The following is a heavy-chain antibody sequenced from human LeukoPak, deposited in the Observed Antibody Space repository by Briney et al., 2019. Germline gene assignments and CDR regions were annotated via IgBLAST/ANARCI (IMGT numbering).Heavy chain of an antibody. CDR3: ARGGSIVVVVAAMDL. D-gene: IGHD2-15*01. J-gene: IGHJ4*02. CDR1: GFTFSSYA. V-gene: IGHV3-30-3*01. Sequence: PGGSLRLSCAASGFTFSSYAMHWVRQAPGKGLEWVAVISYDGNNKYYADSVKGRFTISRDNSKNTLYLQMNSLRAEDTAVYYCARGGSIVVVVAAMDLWGQGTLVTVSS. CDR2: ISYDGNNK.